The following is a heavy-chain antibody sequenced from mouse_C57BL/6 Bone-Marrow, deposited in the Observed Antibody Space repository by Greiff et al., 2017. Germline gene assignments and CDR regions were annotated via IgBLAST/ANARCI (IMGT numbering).Heavy chain of an antibody. CDR2: INPGSGGT. J-gene: IGHJ4*01. CDR3: AREWLAYAMDY. D-gene: IGHD2-2*01. CDR1: GYAFTNYL. Sequence: QVHVKQSGAELVRPGTSVKVSCKASGYAFTNYLIEWVKQRPGQGLEWIGVINPGSGGTNYNEEFKGKATLTADKSSSTAYMQLSSLTSEDSAVYFCAREWLAYAMDYWGQGTSVTVSS. V-gene: IGHV1-54*01.